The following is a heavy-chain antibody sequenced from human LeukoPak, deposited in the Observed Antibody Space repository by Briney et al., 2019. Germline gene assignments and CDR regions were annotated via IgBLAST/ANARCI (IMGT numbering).Heavy chain of an antibody. D-gene: IGHD3-22*01. V-gene: IGHV1-18*01. CDR3: ARDRGRITMIKYYFDY. CDR1: GYTFTSYG. Sequence: ASVKVSCKASGYTFTSYGISWVRQAPGQGLEWMGWISAYNGNTNYAQKLLGRVTMTTDTSTSTAYMELRSLRSDDTAVYYCARDRGRITMIKYYFDYWGQGTLVTVSS. CDR2: ISAYNGNT. J-gene: IGHJ4*02.